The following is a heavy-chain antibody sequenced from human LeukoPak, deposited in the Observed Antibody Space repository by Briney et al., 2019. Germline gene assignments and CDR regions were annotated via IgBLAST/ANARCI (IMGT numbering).Heavy chain of an antibody. Sequence: PSETLSLTCTVSGGSISSYYRSWIRQPPGKGLEWIGYIYYSGSTNYNPSLKSRVTISVDTSKNQFSLKLSSVTAADTAVYYCARGLVTTAFDYWGQGTLVTVSS. CDR3: ARGLVTTAFDY. CDR1: GGSISSYY. J-gene: IGHJ4*02. CDR2: IYYSGST. V-gene: IGHV4-59*01. D-gene: IGHD4-17*01.